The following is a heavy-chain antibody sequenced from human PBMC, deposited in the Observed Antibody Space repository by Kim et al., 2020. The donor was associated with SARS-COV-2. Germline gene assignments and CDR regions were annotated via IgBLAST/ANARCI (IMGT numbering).Heavy chain of an antibody. J-gene: IGHJ4*02. D-gene: IGHD6-19*01. V-gene: IGHV4-39*01. CDR2: IYYSGST. Sequence: SETLSLTCTVSGGSISSSSYYWGWIRQPPGKGLEWIGSIYYSGSTYYNPSLKSRVTISVDTSKNQFSLRLSSVTAADTAVYYCAKTAGVAAVFFYYLGQG. CDR3: AKTAGVAAVFFYY. CDR1: GGSISSSSYY.